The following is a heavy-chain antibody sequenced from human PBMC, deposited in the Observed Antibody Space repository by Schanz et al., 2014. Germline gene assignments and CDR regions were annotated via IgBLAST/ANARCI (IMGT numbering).Heavy chain of an antibody. J-gene: IGHJ4*02. V-gene: IGHV1-2*06. CDR2: INPNSGDT. CDR1: RYPFTAYY. Sequence: QVHLVQSGSEVKKPGASVKVSCKASRYPFTAYYMHWVRQAPGQGLEWMGRINPNSGDTNYAQKFQGRVTMTRDTSISTAYMELNRLRSDDTAVYYCARDSHRRVAGPGYWGQGTLVTVSS. CDR3: ARDSHRRVAGPGY.